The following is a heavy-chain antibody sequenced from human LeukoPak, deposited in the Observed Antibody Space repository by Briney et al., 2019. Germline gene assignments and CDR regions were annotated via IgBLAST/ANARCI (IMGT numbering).Heavy chain of an antibody. J-gene: IGHJ4*02. V-gene: IGHV3-7*03. CDR3: ARAGSGGYIGDFDY. Sequence: GGSLRLSCAASGFTFSSYWMSWVRQAPGKGLEWVANIKQDGSEKYYVDSVKGRFTISRDNAKNSLYLQMNSLRAEDTAVYYCARAGSGGYIGDFDYWGQGTLVTVSS. CDR1: GFTFSSYW. CDR2: IKQDGSEK. D-gene: IGHD1-26*01.